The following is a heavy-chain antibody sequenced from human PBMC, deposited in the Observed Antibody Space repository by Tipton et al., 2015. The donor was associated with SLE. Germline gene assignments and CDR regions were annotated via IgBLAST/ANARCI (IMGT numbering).Heavy chain of an antibody. CDR3: ARDAIVVAPAAEYYYYYYMDV. J-gene: IGHJ6*03. V-gene: IGHV3-30*04. CDR1: GFTFSSYA. CDR2: ISYDGSNK. D-gene: IGHD2-2*01. Sequence: SLRLSCAASGFTFSSYAMHWVRQAPGKGLEWVAVISYDGSNKYYADSVKGRFTISRDNSKNTLYLQMNSLRAEDTAVYYCARDAIVVAPAAEYYYYYYMDVWGKGTTVSVSS.